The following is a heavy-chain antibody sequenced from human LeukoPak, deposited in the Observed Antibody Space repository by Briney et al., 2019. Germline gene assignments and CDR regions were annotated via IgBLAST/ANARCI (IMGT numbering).Heavy chain of an antibody. Sequence: ETLSLTCAVSGGSISSSNWWSWVRQAPGKGLEWISGISGSGASTYYADSVKGRFTISRDDSRNTLYLQMNSLRGDDTAVYYCAKDVGKWESLHFFDYWGQGTLVTVSS. CDR1: GGSISSSNW. CDR2: ISGSGAST. J-gene: IGHJ4*02. V-gene: IGHV3-23*01. D-gene: IGHD1-26*01. CDR3: AKDVGKWESLHFFDY.